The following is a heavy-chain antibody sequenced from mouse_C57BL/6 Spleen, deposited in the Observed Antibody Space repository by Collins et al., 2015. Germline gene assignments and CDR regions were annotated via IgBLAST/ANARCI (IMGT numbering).Heavy chain of an antibody. CDR3: TRFHFDV. Sequence: VQLQESGPGLVKPSQSLSLTCSVTGYSITSGYYWNWIRQFPGNKLESMGYISYDGSNNYNPSLKNRISITRDTSKSQFFLKLNSVTTEDTATYYCTRFHFDVWGTGTTVTISS. J-gene: IGHJ1*03. V-gene: IGHV3-6*01. CDR2: ISYDGSN. CDR1: GYSITSGYY.